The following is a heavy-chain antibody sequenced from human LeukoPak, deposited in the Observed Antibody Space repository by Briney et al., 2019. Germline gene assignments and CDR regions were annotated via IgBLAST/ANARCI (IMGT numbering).Heavy chain of an antibody. CDR2: IYYSGST. CDR1: GGSISSSSYY. D-gene: IGHD3-3*01. Sequence: KPSETLSLTCTVSGGSISSSSYYWGWIRQPPGKGLEWIGSIYYSGSTYYNPSLKSRVTISVDTSKNQFSLKLSSVTAADTAVYYYARYTIFGVVIDYWGQGTLVTVSS. CDR3: ARYTIFGVVIDY. V-gene: IGHV4-39*01. J-gene: IGHJ4*02.